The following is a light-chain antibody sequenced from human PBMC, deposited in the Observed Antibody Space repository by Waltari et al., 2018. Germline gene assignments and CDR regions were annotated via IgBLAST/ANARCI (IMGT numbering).Light chain of an antibody. CDR3: CSYAGTTTYV. J-gene: IGLJ1*01. CDR1: SNDVGRYDL. Sequence: QSALTQPASVSGSPGQSITISCIGTSNDVGRYDLVAWYQHPPAKAPKVLIYEVVKRPSGVSSRFSASKSGNTASLTISGLQADDEADYHCCSYAGTTTYVFGGGTKVTVL. CDR2: EVV. V-gene: IGLV2-23*02.